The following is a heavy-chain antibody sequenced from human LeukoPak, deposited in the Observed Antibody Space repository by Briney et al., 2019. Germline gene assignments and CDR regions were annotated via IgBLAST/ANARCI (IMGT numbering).Heavy chain of an antibody. D-gene: IGHD1-26*01. CDR1: GFTFSNYA. Sequence: PGGSLRLSCAASGFTFSNYAMHWVRQAPGKGLEYVSAISSNGGSTYYANSVKGRFIISRDNSKNTLYLQMGSLRAEDMAVYYCARVQVGATGGGLDYWGQGTLVTVSS. CDR3: ARVQVGATGGGLDY. CDR2: ISSNGGST. J-gene: IGHJ4*02. V-gene: IGHV3-64*01.